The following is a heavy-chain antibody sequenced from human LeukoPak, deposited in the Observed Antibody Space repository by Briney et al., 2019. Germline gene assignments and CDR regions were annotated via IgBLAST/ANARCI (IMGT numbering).Heavy chain of an antibody. D-gene: IGHD5-24*01. CDR2: IGSSSGNT. Sequence: GGSLRLSCAASGFTFSDYSMNWVRQAPGKGLEWISCIGSSSGNTKYADSVKGRFTISGAKAKNSLYLQMNSLRVEDTAVYYCARDYKYAFDNWGQGTLVTVSS. CDR1: GFTFSDYS. J-gene: IGHJ4*02. V-gene: IGHV3-48*01. CDR3: ARDYKYAFDN.